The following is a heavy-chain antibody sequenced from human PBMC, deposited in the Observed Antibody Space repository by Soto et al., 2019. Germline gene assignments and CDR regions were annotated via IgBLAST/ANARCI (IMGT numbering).Heavy chain of an antibody. D-gene: IGHD1-1*01. V-gene: IGHV4-31*03. CDR2: IYYSGST. CDR3: AGDGPGTDYDMDV. Sequence: SETLSLTCTVSAGSISSGGYYWSWIRQHPGKGLEWIGYIYYSGSTYYNPSLKSRIIMSVDTSKNQFSLRLSSVTAADTDVYYAAGDGPGTDYDMDVWGQGTTVTVSS. J-gene: IGHJ6*02. CDR1: AGSISSGGYY.